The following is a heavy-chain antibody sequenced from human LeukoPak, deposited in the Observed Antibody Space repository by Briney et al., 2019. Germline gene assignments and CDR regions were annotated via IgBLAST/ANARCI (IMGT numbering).Heavy chain of an antibody. Sequence: GGSLRLSCAASGFTFSSYAMHWVRQAPGKGLEWVAVISYDGSNKYYADSVKGRFTISRDNSKNTLYLQMNSLRAEDTAVYYCARDSSPYYYDSSGYYYVGDGGAFDIWGQGTMVTVSS. CDR3: ARDSSPYYYDSSGYYYVGDGGAFDI. D-gene: IGHD3-22*01. V-gene: IGHV3-30-3*01. CDR2: ISYDGSNK. CDR1: GFTFSSYA. J-gene: IGHJ3*02.